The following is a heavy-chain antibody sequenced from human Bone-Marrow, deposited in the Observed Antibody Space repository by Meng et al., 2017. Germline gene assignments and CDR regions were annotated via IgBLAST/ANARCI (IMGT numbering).Heavy chain of an antibody. CDR2: INHSGST. V-gene: IGHV4-39*02. J-gene: IGHJ4*02. CDR3: ARGPTTMAHDFDY. CDR1: GVSSGGSISSSSYY. D-gene: IGHD4-11*01. Sequence: SETLSLTCTVSGVSSGGSISSSSYYWGWIRQPPGKGLEWIGEINHSGSTNYNPSLESRATISVDTSQNNLSLKLSSVTAADSAVYYCARGPTTMAHDFDYWGQGTLVTVSS.